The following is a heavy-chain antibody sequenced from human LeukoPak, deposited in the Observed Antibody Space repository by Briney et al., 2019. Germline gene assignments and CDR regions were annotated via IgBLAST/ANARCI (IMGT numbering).Heavy chain of an antibody. CDR3: ARVNPFSVAVATGSDY. Sequence: GASVKVSCKASDYTFTNYGVSWVRQAPGQGLEWMGWISAYNGNTNYAQKLQGRVTMTTDTSTSSAYMELRSLRSDDTAVYYCARVNPFSVAVATGSDYWGQGTLVTVSS. J-gene: IGHJ4*02. V-gene: IGHV1-18*01. CDR1: DYTFTNYG. CDR2: ISAYNGNT. D-gene: IGHD6-19*01.